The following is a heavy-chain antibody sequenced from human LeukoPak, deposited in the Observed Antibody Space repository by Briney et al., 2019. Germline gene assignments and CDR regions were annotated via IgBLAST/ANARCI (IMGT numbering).Heavy chain of an antibody. Sequence: GSSVKVSCKASGGTFSSYAISWVRQAPGQGLEWMGGIIPIFGTANYAQKFQGRVTITADESTSTAYMELSSLRSKDTAVYYCARDRGAGGWELLYDDYWGQGTLVTVSS. J-gene: IGHJ4*02. D-gene: IGHD1-26*01. CDR2: IIPIFGTA. V-gene: IGHV1-69*01. CDR3: ARDRGAGGWELLYDDY. CDR1: GGTFSSYA.